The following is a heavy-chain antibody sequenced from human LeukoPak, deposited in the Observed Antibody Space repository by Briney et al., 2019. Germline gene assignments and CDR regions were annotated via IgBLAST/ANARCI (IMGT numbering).Heavy chain of an antibody. CDR1: GGSISSYY. CDR2: IYYSGST. Sequence: SETLSLTRTVSGGSISSYYWSWIRQPPGKGLEWIGYIYYSGSTNYNPSLRSRVTISVDTSKNQFSLKLSSVTAADTAVYYCARSSRIAAAGRALHYWGQGTLVTVSS. J-gene: IGHJ4*02. CDR3: ARSSRIAAAGRALHY. D-gene: IGHD6-13*01. V-gene: IGHV4-59*12.